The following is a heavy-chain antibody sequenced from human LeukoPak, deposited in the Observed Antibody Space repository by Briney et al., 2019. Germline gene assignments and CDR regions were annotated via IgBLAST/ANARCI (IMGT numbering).Heavy chain of an antibody. CDR3: ARRIAAAAAPYYFDY. CDR1: GNYL. D-gene: IGHD6-13*01. V-gene: IGHV3-74*01. CDR2: INSDGSST. J-gene: IGHJ4*02. Sequence: GGSLRLSCAASGNYLMHWVRQAPGKGLVWVSHINSDGSSTSYADSVKGRFTISRDNAKNTLYLQMNSLRAEDTAVYYCARRIAAAAAPYYFDYWGQGTLVTVSS.